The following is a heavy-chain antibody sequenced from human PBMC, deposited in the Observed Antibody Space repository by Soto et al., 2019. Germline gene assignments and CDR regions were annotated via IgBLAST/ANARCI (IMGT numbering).Heavy chain of an antibody. D-gene: IGHD2-8*02. CDR2: INHSGSN. J-gene: IGHJ4*02. V-gene: IGHV4-34*01. CDR1: GGPFSGYY. CDR3: ARDKITGLFDY. Sequence: QVQLQQWGAGLLKPSETLSLTCAVYGGPFSGYYWTWIRQPPGTGLEWNGEINHSGSNNYNPSLKSRVTVSVDTSKNQFSLKLTSVTAADTAVYYCARDKITGLFDYWGQGTLVTVSS.